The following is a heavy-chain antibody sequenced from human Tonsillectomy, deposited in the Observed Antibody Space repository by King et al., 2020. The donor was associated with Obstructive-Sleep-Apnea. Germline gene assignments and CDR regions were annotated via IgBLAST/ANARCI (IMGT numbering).Heavy chain of an antibody. D-gene: IGHD4-23*01. Sequence: VQLVESGAEVKKPGSSVKVSCKASGSTFSSFAINWVRQAPGQGLEWMGGIIPIRERTDYAQKFQGRVTITADKSTSTAYMELTSLISDDTAVYYCARVRDYTYGGGCWDWGQGTLVTVSS. V-gene: IGHV1-69*06. CDR3: ARVRDYTYGGGCWD. J-gene: IGHJ4*02. CDR2: IIPIRERT. CDR1: GSTFSSFA.